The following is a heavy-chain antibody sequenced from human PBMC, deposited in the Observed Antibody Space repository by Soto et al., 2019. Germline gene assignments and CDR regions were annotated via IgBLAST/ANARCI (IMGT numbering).Heavy chain of an antibody. J-gene: IGHJ4*02. D-gene: IGHD1-26*01. V-gene: IGHV4-4*02. CDR3: ASSKSGGSHYFDY. Sequence: SETLSLTCAVSGGSISSTDWWSWVRQPPGKGLEWIGEIYHGGSTNYNPSLKSRVTISVDRSKNQFSLKLTSVTAADTAVYYFASSKSGGSHYFDYWGQGTLVTVSS. CDR2: IYHGGST. CDR1: GGSISSTDW.